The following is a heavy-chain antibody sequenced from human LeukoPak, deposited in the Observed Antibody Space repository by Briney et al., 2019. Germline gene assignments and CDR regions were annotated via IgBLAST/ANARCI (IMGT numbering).Heavy chain of an antibody. J-gene: IGHJ5*02. CDR3: AREGRDFWSGSRGWFDP. CDR1: GPSISSDDYY. Sequence: ASETQSLTCTVSGPSISSDDYYWSWIRQPPGKGLKWIAYTHYSGSSFYNPSLKSRITISVDTSKNQFSLRLSSVTAADTAVYYCAREGRDFWSGSRGWFDPWGQGTLVTVSS. D-gene: IGHD3-3*01. V-gene: IGHV4-30-4*01. CDR2: THYSGSS.